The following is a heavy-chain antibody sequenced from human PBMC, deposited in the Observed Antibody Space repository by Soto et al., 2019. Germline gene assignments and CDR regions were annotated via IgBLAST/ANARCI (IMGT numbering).Heavy chain of an antibody. V-gene: IGHV1-69*06. CDR3: ASGLGYCSSTSCRPLFDP. CDR2: IIPIFGTA. D-gene: IGHD2-2*01. CDR1: GGTFSSYA. Sequence: QVQLVQSGAEVKKPGSSVKVSCKASGGTFSSYAISWVRQAPGQGLEWMGGIIPIFGTANYAHKFQGRVTITADKSTSTAYMELSRLRSEDTAVYYCASGLGYCSSTSCRPLFDPWGQGTLVTVSS. J-gene: IGHJ5*02.